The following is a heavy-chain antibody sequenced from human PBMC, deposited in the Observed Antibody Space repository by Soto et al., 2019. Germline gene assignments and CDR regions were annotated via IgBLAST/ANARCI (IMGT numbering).Heavy chain of an antibody. CDR1: GGSIGSSSYY. Sequence: QLQLQESGPGLVKPSETLSLTCTVSGGSIGSSSYYWGWIRQPPGKGLEWIGSIYDRGSTYSNPSLKSRLPTSLDTSKNQFSLKLTSVTAADTAFYYCARHGYTSGRTYFDYWGQGTLVTVSS. CDR3: ARHGYTSGRTYFDY. V-gene: IGHV4-39*01. D-gene: IGHD6-19*01. J-gene: IGHJ4*02. CDR2: IYDRGST.